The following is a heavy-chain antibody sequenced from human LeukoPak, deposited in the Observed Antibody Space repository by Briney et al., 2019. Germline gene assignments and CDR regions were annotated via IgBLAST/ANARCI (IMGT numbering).Heavy chain of an antibody. J-gene: IGHJ4*02. Sequence: GGSLRLSCAASGFTFSSYGMSWVRQAPGKGLEWVSAISGSGGSTYYADSVKGRFTISRDNAKNSLYLQMNSLRAEDTAVYYCARERMYYFDYWGQGTLVTVSS. V-gene: IGHV3-23*01. CDR3: ARERMYYFDY. CDR2: ISGSGGST. CDR1: GFTFSSYG.